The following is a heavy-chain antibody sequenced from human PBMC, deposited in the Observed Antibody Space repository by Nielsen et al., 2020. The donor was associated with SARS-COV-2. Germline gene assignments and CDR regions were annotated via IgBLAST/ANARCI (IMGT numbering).Heavy chain of an antibody. CDR1: GYTFIGYY. V-gene: IGHV1-2*02. CDR2: INPNSGGT. Sequence: ASLKVSCKASGYTFIGYYMHWVRQAPGQGLEWMGWINPNSGGTNYAQKSQGRVTMTRDTSISTAYMELSSLRSEDTAVYYCATQNPTYYDILTGYYTTRYYYGMDVWGQGTTVTVSS. J-gene: IGHJ6*02. D-gene: IGHD3-9*01. CDR3: ATQNPTYYDILTGYYTTRYYYGMDV.